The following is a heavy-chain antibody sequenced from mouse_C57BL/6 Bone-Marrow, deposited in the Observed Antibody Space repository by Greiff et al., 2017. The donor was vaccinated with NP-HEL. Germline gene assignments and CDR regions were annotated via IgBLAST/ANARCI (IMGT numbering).Heavy chain of an antibody. Sequence: EVQLVESGGDLVKPGGSLKLSCAASGFTFSSYGMSWVRQTPDKRLEWVATISSGGSYTYYPDSVKGRFTISRDNAKNTLYLQMSSLKSEDTAMYYCGRCDGYPAWFAYWGQGTLVTVSA. D-gene: IGHD2-3*01. J-gene: IGHJ3*01. V-gene: IGHV5-6*01. CDR1: GFTFSSYG. CDR2: ISSGGSYT. CDR3: GRCDGYPAWFAY.